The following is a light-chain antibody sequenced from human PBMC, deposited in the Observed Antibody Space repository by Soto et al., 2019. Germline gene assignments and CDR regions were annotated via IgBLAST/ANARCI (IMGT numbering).Light chain of an antibody. CDR3: CSFAGRNTFV. CDR1: ISDIETYNL. J-gene: IGLJ1*01. Sequence: QSVLTQPASVSGSPGQSITISCTGTISDIETYNLVSWYQQYPGKAPKLLIYEDSKRPSGVSDRFSGSKSVNTASLTIYGLQAEDEADYHCCSFAGRNTFVFGAGTKVIVL. CDR2: EDS. V-gene: IGLV2-23*01.